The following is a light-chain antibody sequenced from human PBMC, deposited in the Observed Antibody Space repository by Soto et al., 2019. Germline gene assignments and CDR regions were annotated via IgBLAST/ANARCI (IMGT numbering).Light chain of an antibody. J-gene: IGLJ2*01. CDR3: AAWDDSLNGHVV. CDR1: SSNIGSNT. Sequence: QLVLTQPPSASGTPGQRVTISCSGSSSNIGSNTVNWYQQLPGTAPKLLIYSNNQRPSGVPDRFSGSKSGTSASLAISGLQSDDEADYYCAAWDDSLNGHVVFGGGTKLTVL. V-gene: IGLV1-44*01. CDR2: SNN.